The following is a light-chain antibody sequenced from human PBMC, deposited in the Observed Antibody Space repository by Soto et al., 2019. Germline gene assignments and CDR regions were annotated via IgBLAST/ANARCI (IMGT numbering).Light chain of an antibody. J-gene: IGLJ2*01. V-gene: IGLV4-69*01. CDR1: SGHSSYA. CDR2: LNTDGSH. Sequence: QLVLTQSPSASASLGASVKLTCTLSSGHSSYAIAWHQQQPEKGPRYLMKLNTDGSHSKGDGIPDRFSGSTSGAECYLTISSLQSEDEADYYCQTWGTGIGVFGGGTKLTV. CDR3: QTWGTGIGV.